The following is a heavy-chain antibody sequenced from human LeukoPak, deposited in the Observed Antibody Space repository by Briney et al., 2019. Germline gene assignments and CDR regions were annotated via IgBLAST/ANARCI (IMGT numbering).Heavy chain of an antibody. CDR2: IWYDGSNK. V-gene: IGHV3-33*06. Sequence: GGSLRLSCAASGFTFSSYGMHWVRQAPGKGLEWVAVIWYDGSNKYYADSVKGRFTISRDNSKKTLYLQMNSLRAEDTAVYYCAKDESGSYFGYWGQGTLVTVSS. CDR1: GFTFSSYG. CDR3: AKDESGSYFGY. J-gene: IGHJ4*02. D-gene: IGHD1-26*01.